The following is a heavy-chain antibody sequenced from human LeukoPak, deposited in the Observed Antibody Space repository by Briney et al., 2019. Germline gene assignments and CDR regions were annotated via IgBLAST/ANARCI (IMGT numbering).Heavy chain of an antibody. CDR3: ARVRSSGWFFYL. V-gene: IGHV1-46*01. CDR1: GYTFTNYY. Sequence: ASVKVSCKASGYTFTNYYIHWVRQAPEQGLEWMGLINFSGGSWSYAQKFQGRVTMTRDTSTSTVYMELSSLRSEDTAVYYCARVRSSGWFFYLWGQGTLVTVSS. CDR2: INFSGGSW. D-gene: IGHD6-19*01. J-gene: IGHJ4*02.